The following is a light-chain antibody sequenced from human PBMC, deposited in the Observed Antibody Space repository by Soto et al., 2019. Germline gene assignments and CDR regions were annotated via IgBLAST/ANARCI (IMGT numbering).Light chain of an antibody. J-gene: IGKJ5*01. CDR2: GAS. Sequence: IVLTQSPCTLSLSQGERATLSCRASQSVGGNVAWYQQIPGQPPKLLIFGASSRATGIADKFSGSGSGTDFTLTISRLEPEDFALYYCQHYGAAPITFGQGTRLEIK. CDR1: QSVGGN. CDR3: QHYGAAPIT. V-gene: IGKV3-20*01.